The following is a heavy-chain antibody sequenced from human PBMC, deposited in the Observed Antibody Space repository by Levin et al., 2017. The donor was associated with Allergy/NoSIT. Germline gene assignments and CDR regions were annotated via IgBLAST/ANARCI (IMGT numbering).Heavy chain of an antibody. Sequence: GESLKISCAASGFTFSSYGMHWVRQAPGKGLEWVAVIWYDGSNKYYADSVKGRFTISRDNSKNTLYLQMNSLRAEDTAVYYCARDEYYDFWSGYYGNYYYYYGMDVWGQGTTVTVSS. J-gene: IGHJ6*02. CDR2: IWYDGSNK. V-gene: IGHV3-33*01. D-gene: IGHD3-3*01. CDR3: ARDEYYDFWSGYYGNYYYYYGMDV. CDR1: GFTFSSYG.